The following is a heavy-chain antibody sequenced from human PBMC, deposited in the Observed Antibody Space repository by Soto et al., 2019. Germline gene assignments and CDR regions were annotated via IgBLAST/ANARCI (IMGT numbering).Heavy chain of an antibody. V-gene: IGHV3-30*03. CDR2: ISYDGSNK. CDR3: SISPPFDY. D-gene: IGHD3-10*01. Sequence: ESGGGVVQPGRSLRLSCAASGFTFSSYGMHWVRQAPGKGLEWVAVISYDGSNKYYADSVKGRFTISRDNSKNTLYLQMNSLRAEDTAVYYCSISPPFDYWGQGTLVTVSS. CDR1: GFTFSSYG. J-gene: IGHJ4*02.